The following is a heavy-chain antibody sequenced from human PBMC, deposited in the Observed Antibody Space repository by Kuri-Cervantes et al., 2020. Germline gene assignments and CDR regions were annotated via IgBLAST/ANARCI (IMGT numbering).Heavy chain of an antibody. J-gene: IGHJ4*02. CDR1: GVRLSDTN. Sequence: GESLKISCVVSGVRLSDTNMNWVRQAPGKGLEWVSRIDEYGDATYYADSVKGRFTVSRDRSRHTFYLQMNSLRATDTALYYCALIGDDYEANFDYWGQGTLVTVSS. CDR3: ALIGDDYEANFDY. V-gene: IGHV3-23*01. CDR2: IDEYGDAT. D-gene: IGHD3-10*01.